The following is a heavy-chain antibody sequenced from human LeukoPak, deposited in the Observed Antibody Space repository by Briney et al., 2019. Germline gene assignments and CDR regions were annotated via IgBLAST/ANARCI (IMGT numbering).Heavy chain of an antibody. V-gene: IGHV3-15*01. J-gene: IGHJ4*02. D-gene: IGHD3-3*01. CDR2: IKSKTDGGTT. CDR1: GFTFSNAW. Sequence: PGGSLRLSCAASGFTFSNAWMSWVRQAPGKGLEWVGRIKSKTDGGTTDYAAPVKGRFTISRDDSKNTLYLQMNSLKTEDTAVYYCTTTNYKTITIFGVVTKYSYYFDYWGQGTLVTVSS. CDR3: TTTNYKTITIFGVVTKYSYYFDY.